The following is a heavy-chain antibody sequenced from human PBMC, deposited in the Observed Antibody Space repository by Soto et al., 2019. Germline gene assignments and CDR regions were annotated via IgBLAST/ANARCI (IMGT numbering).Heavy chain of an antibody. D-gene: IGHD3-22*01. Sequence: SVDYGVSWVRQPPGKELEYIGHVYYSGTTTYNPSLKRRVTMSVDTSKEQFSLKLTYVTAADTAVYYCATYDSTGKFDYWGQGILVTVSS. V-gene: IGHV4-61*08. J-gene: IGHJ4*02. CDR1: SVDYG. CDR3: ATYDSTGKFDY. CDR2: VYYSGTT.